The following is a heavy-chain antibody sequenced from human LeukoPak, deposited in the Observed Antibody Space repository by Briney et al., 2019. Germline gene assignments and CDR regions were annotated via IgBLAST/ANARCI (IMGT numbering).Heavy chain of an antibody. Sequence: GGSLRLSCAASGFTFSSYSMNWVRQAPGKGLEWVSSISSSSSYIYYADSVKGRFTISRDNAKNSLHLQMNSLRAEDTAVYYCARDSRYCSSTSCNAFDIWGQGTMVTVSS. CDR1: GFTFSSYS. V-gene: IGHV3-21*01. CDR3: ARDSRYCSSTSCNAFDI. J-gene: IGHJ3*02. D-gene: IGHD2-2*01. CDR2: ISSSSSYI.